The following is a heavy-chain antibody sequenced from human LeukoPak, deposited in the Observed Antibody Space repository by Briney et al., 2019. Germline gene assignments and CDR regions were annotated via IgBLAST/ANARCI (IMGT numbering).Heavy chain of an antibody. V-gene: IGHV4-59*12. CDR3: ARSDSSARGGSMDV. CDR1: GDSLNTYY. J-gene: IGHJ6*02. CDR2: IYYSGAT. D-gene: IGHD3-22*01. Sequence: SETLSLTCTISGDSLNTYYWSWIRQPPGKGLEWIGYIYYSGATDYNPSLKSRVTISVDTSKNQFSLKLSSVTAADTAVYYCARSDSSARGGSMDVWGQGTTVTVSS.